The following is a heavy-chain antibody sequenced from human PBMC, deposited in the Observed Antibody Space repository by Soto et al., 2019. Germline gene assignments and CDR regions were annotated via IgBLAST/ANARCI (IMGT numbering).Heavy chain of an antibody. CDR3: AHRLYASSDDAGDM. CDR1: GFSLTTSGVG. J-gene: IGHJ3*02. D-gene: IGHD6-6*01. V-gene: IGHV2-5*02. CDR2: IYWDDEK. Sequence: QITLKESGPTLVKPTQTLTLTCTFSGFSLTTSGVGVGWIRQPPGKALEWLALIYWDDEKRYSPSLQSMLTITNYTSKSQVDLTVTTMNPADTATYYCAHRLYASSDDAGDMWGQWSMVYVSS.